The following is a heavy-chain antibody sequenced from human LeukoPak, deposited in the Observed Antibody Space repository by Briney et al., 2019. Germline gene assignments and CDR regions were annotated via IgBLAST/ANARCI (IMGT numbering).Heavy chain of an antibody. CDR2: IKEDGSEK. J-gene: IGHJ4*02. CDR1: GFTFDSYW. Sequence: GGSLRLSCTTSGFTFDSYWMSWVRQAPGRGLEWVANIKEDGSEKYYVDSVKGRFTISRDNAKNSVYLQMNSLRAEDTAVYYCAREIGSAARGRWGQGTLVTVSS. D-gene: IGHD6-13*01. CDR3: AREIGSAARGR. V-gene: IGHV3-7*05.